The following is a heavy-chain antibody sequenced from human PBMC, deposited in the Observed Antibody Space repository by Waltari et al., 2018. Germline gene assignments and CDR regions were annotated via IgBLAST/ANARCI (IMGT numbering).Heavy chain of an antibody. CDR1: GGSISSGGYY. CDR3: ARDFSAGSSKGNAFDI. J-gene: IGHJ3*02. CDR2: IYYSGST. Sequence: QVQLQESGPGLVKPSQTLSLTCTVSGGSISSGGYYWSWIRQHPGNVLEWIGYIYYSGSTSYYPSLKSLFTISVATSKNQSSLKLSSVTAADTAVYFCARDFSAGSSKGNAFDIWGQGTMVTVSS. V-gene: IGHV4-31*01. D-gene: IGHD2-15*01.